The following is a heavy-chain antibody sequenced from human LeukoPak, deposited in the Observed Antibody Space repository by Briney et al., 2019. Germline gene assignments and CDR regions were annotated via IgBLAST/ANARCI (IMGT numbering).Heavy chain of an antibody. CDR2: ISAYNGNT. CDR3: AREVKRGYSYGLLDYYGMDV. V-gene: IGHV1-18*01. CDR1: GYTFTSYG. J-gene: IGHJ6*02. D-gene: IGHD5-18*01. Sequence: ASVKVSCTASGYTFTSYGISWVRQAPGQGLEWMGWISAYNGNTNYAQKLQGRVTMTTDTSTSTAYMELRSLRSDDTAVYYCAREVKRGYSYGLLDYYGMDVWGQGTTVTVSS.